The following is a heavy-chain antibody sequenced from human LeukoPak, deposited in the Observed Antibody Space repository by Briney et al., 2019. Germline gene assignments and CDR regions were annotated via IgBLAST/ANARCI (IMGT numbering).Heavy chain of an antibody. V-gene: IGHV1-8*01. D-gene: IGHD4-17*01. CDR3: ARSTVTQGYDAFDI. CDR2: MNPNSGNT. Sequence: GASVKVSCKASGYTFASYDINWVRQATGQGLEWMGWMNPNSGNTGYAQKFQGRVTMTRNTSISTAYMELSSLRSEDTAVYYCARSTVTQGYDAFDIWGQGTMVTVSS. J-gene: IGHJ3*02. CDR1: GYTFASYD.